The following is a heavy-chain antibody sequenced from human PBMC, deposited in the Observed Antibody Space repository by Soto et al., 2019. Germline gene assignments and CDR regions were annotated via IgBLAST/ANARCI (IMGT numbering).Heavy chain of an antibody. J-gene: IGHJ5*02. CDR1: GFSLSTSGVG. Sequence: QITLKESGPTLVKPTQTLTLTCTFSGFSLSTSGVGVGWIRQPPGKALEWLALIYWDDDKGYSPSLKSRLTITKDTSKNQLVLKMTSMAPVDTAIYYCAHSIYYDSSGYGLHIDWFDPWGQGTLVTVSS. CDR3: AHSIYYDSSGYGLHIDWFDP. CDR2: IYWDDDK. D-gene: IGHD3-22*01. V-gene: IGHV2-5*02.